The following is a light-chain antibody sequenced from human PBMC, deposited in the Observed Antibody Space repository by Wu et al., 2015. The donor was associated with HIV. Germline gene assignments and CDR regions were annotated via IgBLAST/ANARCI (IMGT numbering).Light chain of an antibody. CDR3: QQYYSHPPT. V-gene: IGKV1-8*01. J-gene: IGKJ1*01. Sequence: AVRITQSPSSLSASTGDRVTITCRAAPGVDKYLAWFQQKPGQAPKLLIHAASTLRNGVPSRFIGVGSGTEFTLTITCLQSEDFATYFCQQYYSHPPTFGQGTKIEVK. CDR1: PGVDKY. CDR2: AAS.